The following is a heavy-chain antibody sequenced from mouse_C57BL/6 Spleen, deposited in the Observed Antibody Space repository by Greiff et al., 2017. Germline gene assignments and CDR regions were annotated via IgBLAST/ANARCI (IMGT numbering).Heavy chain of an antibody. Sequence: EVKLVESGGGLVKPGGSLKLSCAASGFTFSDYGMHWVRQAPEKGLEWVAYISSGSSTIYYADTVKGRFTISRDNAKNTLFLQMTSLRSEDTAMYYCARMSFYGSIAMDYWGQGTSVTVSS. J-gene: IGHJ4*01. CDR2: ISSGSSTI. CDR1: GFTFSDYG. D-gene: IGHD1-1*01. CDR3: ARMSFYGSIAMDY. V-gene: IGHV5-17*01.